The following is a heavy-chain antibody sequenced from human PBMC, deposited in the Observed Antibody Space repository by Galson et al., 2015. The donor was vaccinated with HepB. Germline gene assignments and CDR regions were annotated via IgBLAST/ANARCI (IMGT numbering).Heavy chain of an antibody. CDR3: AKDTYYDFSDAFDI. Sequence: SLRLSCATSGFTFDNYAMHWVRQAPGKGLEWVSGISWNSGSIGYADSVKGRFTISRDNAKNSLYLQMNSLRAEDTALYYCAKDTYYDFSDAFDIWGQGTMVTVSS. J-gene: IGHJ3*02. D-gene: IGHD3-3*01. CDR2: ISWNSGSI. CDR1: GFTFDNYA. V-gene: IGHV3-9*01.